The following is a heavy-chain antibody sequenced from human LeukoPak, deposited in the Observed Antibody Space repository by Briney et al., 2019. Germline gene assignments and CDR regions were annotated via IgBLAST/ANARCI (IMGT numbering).Heavy chain of an antibody. CDR2: INPNSGGT. J-gene: IGHJ5*02. CDR3: ARAPPRDCSGGSCFVPIEYNWFDP. V-gene: IGHV1-2*02. D-gene: IGHD2-15*01. CDR1: GYTFTGYY. Sequence: ASVKVSCKASGYTFTGYYMHWVRQAPGQGLEWMGWINPNSGGTNYAQKFQGRVTMTRNTSISTAYMELSSLRSEDTAVYYCARAPPRDCSGGSCFVPIEYNWFDPWGQGTLVTVSS.